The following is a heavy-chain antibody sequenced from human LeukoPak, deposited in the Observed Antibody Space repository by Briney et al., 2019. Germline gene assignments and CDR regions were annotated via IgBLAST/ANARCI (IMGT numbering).Heavy chain of an antibody. CDR3: ARGGGGVAGQLSPDY. Sequence: GASVKVSCKASEYTFTSYYMHWVRQAPGQGLEWMGIINPSGGSTNYAQKFQGRVTMTRNTSTYTVYMELSSLRSEDTAVYYCARGGGGVAGQLSPDYWGQGTLVTVSP. V-gene: IGHV1-46*01. CDR2: INPSGGST. D-gene: IGHD6-19*01. J-gene: IGHJ4*02. CDR1: EYTFTSYY.